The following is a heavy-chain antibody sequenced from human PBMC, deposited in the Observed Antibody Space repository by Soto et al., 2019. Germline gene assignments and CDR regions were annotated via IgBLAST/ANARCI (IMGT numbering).Heavy chain of an antibody. J-gene: IGHJ6*02. CDR3: ARDLSGRADV. CDR1: EFTFSSYW. CDR2: LNEDGSFT. Sequence: EVQLVESGGGLVRPGGALRLSCVASEFTFSSYWMHWVRQVPGKGLVWVSRLNEDGSFTTYADSVKGRFTISRDNAKKTLYLQMNSLRAEDTAVYYCARDLSGRADVWGQGTTVTVSS. D-gene: IGHD3-10*01. V-gene: IGHV3-74*01.